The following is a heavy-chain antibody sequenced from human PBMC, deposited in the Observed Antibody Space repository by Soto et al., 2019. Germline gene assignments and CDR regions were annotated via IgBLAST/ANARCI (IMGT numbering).Heavy chain of an antibody. V-gene: IGHV3-66*01. D-gene: IGHD4-17*01. CDR2: IYGGGRT. J-gene: IGHJ2*01. CDR3: CGPSTLTTNWFFDR. CDR1: GFTVSSNY. Sequence: EVQLVESGGGLVQPGGSLRLSCAASGFTVSSNYMSWVRQAPGKGLEWVSIIYGGGRTNYADSVKGRFTVSRDDYKNTLYLQMNSLRAEVTSMYYCCGPSTLTTNWFFDRWGRGTVVTVSS.